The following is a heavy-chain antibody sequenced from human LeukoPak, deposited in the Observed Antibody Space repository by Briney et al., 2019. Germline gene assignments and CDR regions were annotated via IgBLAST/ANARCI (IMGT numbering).Heavy chain of an antibody. CDR2: INPNSGGT. CDR3: AGAQNSNYKIWFDP. CDR1: GYTFTGYY. D-gene: IGHD4/OR15-4a*01. V-gene: IGHV1-2*02. J-gene: IGHJ5*02. Sequence: ASVTVSCKASGYTFTGYYMHWVRQAPGQGLEWMGWINPNSGGTNYAQKFQGRVTITRDTSISTAYMELSRLRSDDTAVYYCAGAQNSNYKIWFDPWGQGTLVTVSS.